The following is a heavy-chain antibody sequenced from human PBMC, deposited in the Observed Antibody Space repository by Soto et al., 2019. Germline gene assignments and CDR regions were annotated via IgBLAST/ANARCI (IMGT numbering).Heavy chain of an antibody. CDR2: ISYDGSNK. D-gene: IGHD5-18*01. J-gene: IGHJ4*02. CDR3: AKEGPRLTQYSYGPSHNFDY. Sequence: QVQLVESGGGVVQPGRSLRLSCAASGFTFSSYVMRWVRQAPGKGLEWVAVISYDGSNKYYADSVKGRFTISRNNSKITLYLQMNSQRAEDTAVYYCAKEGPRLTQYSYGPSHNFDYWGQGTLVTVAS. CDR1: GFTFSSYV. V-gene: IGHV3-30*18.